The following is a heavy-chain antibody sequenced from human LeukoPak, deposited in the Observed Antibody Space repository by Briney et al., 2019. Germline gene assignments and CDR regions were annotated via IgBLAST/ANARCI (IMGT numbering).Heavy chain of an antibody. V-gene: IGHV3-30*18. J-gene: IGHJ4*02. CDR1: GFTFSSYV. D-gene: IGHD2-15*01. Sequence: AGGSLRLSCAASGFTFSSYVMRWVRQAPGKGLEWVAIISYDGSNKYYADSVKGRFTISRDNSKNTLYLQMNTLRAEDTAVYFCAKSPVSSCRGSFCYPFDYWGQGNLVTVSS. CDR3: AKSPVSSCRGSFCYPFDY. CDR2: ISYDGSNK.